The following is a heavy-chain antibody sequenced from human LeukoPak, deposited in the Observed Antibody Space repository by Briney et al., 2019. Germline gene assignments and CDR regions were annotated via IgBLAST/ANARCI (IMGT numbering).Heavy chain of an antibody. CDR1: GFTFSSYG. CDR3: ARANYDSSGYYFDS. V-gene: IGHV3-7*01. Sequence: GGSLRLSCAASGFTFSSYGMHWVRQAPGKGLEWVANIKQDGSEKYYVDSVKGRFTISRDNAKNSLYLQMNSLRAEDTAVYYCARANYDSSGYYFDSWGQGTLVTVSS. D-gene: IGHD3-22*01. J-gene: IGHJ4*02. CDR2: IKQDGSEK.